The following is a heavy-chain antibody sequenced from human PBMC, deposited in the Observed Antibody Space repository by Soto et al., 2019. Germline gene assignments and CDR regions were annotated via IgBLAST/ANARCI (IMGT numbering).Heavy chain of an antibody. J-gene: IGHJ4*02. D-gene: IGHD4-17*01. CDR3: ARVAVGGTTALHGFDY. Sequence: ASVKVSCKASGYTFTGYYMHWVRQAPGQGLEWMGWINPNSGGTNYAQKFQGWVTMTRDTSISTAYMELSRLRSDDTAVYYCARVAVGGTTALHGFDYWGQGTLVTVSS. CDR1: GYTFTGYY. CDR2: INPNSGGT. V-gene: IGHV1-2*04.